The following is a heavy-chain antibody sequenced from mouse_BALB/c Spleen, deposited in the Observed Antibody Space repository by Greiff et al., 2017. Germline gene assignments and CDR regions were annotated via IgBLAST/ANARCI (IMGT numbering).Heavy chain of an antibody. J-gene: IGHJ2*01. CDR1: GYSITSGYY. CDR3: ARDYRYY. V-gene: IGHV3-6*02. Sequence: DVQLQESGPGLVKPSQSLSLTCSVTGYSITSGYYWNWIRQFPGNKLEWMGYISYDGSNNYNPSLKNRISITRDTSKNQFFLKLNSVTTEDTATYYCARDYRYYWGQGTTLTVSS. CDR2: ISYDGSN. D-gene: IGHD2-14*01.